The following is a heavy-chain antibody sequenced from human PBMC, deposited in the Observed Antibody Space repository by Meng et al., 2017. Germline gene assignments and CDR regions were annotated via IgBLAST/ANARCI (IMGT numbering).Heavy chain of an antibody. CDR2: INPNSGGT. D-gene: IGHD5-12*01. Sequence: VQPVQSGAEVKKPCSSVKVSCTASGYTFTSYYMHWVRQAPGQGLEWMGRINPNSGGTNYAQKFQGRVTMTRDTSISTAYMELSRLRSDDTAVYYCARFGGIVATISAFDYWGQGTLVTVSS. CDR1: GYTFTSYY. CDR3: ARFGGIVATISAFDY. V-gene: IGHV1-2*06. J-gene: IGHJ4*02.